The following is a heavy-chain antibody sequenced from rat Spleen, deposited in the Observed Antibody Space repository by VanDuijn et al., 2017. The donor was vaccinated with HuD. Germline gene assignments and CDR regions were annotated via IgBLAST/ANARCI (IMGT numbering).Heavy chain of an antibody. CDR3: ARPDYGYPFAY. D-gene: IGHD1-7*01. J-gene: IGHJ3*01. CDR2: NTYDGTGT. CDR1: GFTFSDYN. V-gene: IGHV5-7*01. Sequence: EVQLVESGGGLVQPGRSLKLSCAASGFTFSDYNMAWVRQAPKKGLEWVATNTYDGTGTYYRDSVKGRFTISRDNAKSTLYLQMDSLRSEDTATYYCARPDYGYPFAYWGQGTLLTVSS.